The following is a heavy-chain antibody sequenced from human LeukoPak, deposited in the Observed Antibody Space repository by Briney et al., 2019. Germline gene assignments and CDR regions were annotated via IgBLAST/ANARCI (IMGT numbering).Heavy chain of an antibody. CDR1: GFTFSNYA. Sequence: GGSLRLSCTASGFTFSNYAMSWVRQAPGQGLEWVTTISGSGINTYYPDSVKGRFSISRDNSTTTLYLQINSLRAEDTAVYCCGLLGSLKLGVAGHYWYFNLWGRGTLVTVSS. J-gene: IGHJ2*01. D-gene: IGHD6-19*01. CDR3: GLLGSLKLGVAGHYWYFNL. CDR2: ISGSGINT. V-gene: IGHV3-23*01.